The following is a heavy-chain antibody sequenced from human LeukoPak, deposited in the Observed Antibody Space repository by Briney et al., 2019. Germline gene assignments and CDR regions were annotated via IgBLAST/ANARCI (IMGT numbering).Heavy chain of an antibody. V-gene: IGHV3-30*01. CDR1: GFTFSSYA. D-gene: IGHD3-10*01. J-gene: IGHJ4*02. Sequence: GGSLRLSCAASGFTFSSYAMHWVRQAPGKGLEWVAVISYDGSNKYYADSVKGRFTISRDNSKNTLYLQMNSLRAEDTAVYYCARGGYYGSGSYYTDYWGQGTLVTVSS. CDR2: ISYDGSNK. CDR3: ARGGYYGSGSYYTDY.